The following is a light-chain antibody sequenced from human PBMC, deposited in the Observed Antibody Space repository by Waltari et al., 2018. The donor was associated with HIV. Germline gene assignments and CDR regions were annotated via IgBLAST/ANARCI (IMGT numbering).Light chain of an antibody. J-gene: IGLJ3*02. Sequence: QYALTQPASVSGSPGQSITVSCTGDVETYDLVSWYQVKQGRATKLTIPYVTQRPSGVSSRFSASKSGNTASLTFAGLEAEDESLYYCCTFSGRSSTWVFGGGTQVTVL. V-gene: IGLV2-23*02. CDR1: DVETYDL. CDR2: YVT. CDR3: CTFSGRSSTWV.